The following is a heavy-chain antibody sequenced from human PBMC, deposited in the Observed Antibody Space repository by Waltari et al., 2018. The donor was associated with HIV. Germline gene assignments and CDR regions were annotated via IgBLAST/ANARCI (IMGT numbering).Heavy chain of an antibody. CDR2: ISAYNGNT. D-gene: IGHD2-2*01. CDR3: ARVGCSSASCYSGWFDP. V-gene: IGHV1-18*01. CDR1: GYTFTSYG. Sequence: QAQLAQSGAEVKKPGASVKVSCQASGYTFTSYGLTSVRQAPGQGLEWLGWISAYNGNTNYAQKLQGRVTMTTDTSTSTAYMELRSLRSDDTAVYYCARVGCSSASCYSGWFDPWGQGTLVTVSS. J-gene: IGHJ5*02.